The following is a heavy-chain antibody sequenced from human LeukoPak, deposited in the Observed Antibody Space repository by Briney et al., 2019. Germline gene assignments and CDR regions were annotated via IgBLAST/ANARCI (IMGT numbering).Heavy chain of an antibody. CDR2: IYTSGST. CDR1: GGSISSGSYY. D-gene: IGHD6-13*01. J-gene: IGHJ4*02. V-gene: IGHV4-61*02. Sequence: PSQTLSLTCTVSGGSISSGSYYWSWIRQPAGKGLEWIGRIYTSGSTNYNPSLKSRVTISVDTSKNQFSLKLSSVTAADTAVYYCARVGSVGYSSSWYMFDYWGQGTLVTVSS. CDR3: ARVGSVGYSSSWYMFDY.